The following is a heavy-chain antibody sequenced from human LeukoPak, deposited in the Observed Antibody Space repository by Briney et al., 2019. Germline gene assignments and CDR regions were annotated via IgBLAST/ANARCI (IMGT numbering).Heavy chain of an antibody. J-gene: IGHJ6*03. CDR2: ISYSGST. Sequence: SETLSLTCTVSGGSISSCYWSWIRQPPGKGLEWIGYISYSGSTNYSPSLKSRVTISLSTSKKQFSLKLTSVTAADTAVYYCARAIADTAMNIYYYYYMDVWGKGTTVTVSS. D-gene: IGHD5-18*01. CDR3: ARAIADTAMNIYYYYYMDV. V-gene: IGHV4-59*01. CDR1: GGSISSCY.